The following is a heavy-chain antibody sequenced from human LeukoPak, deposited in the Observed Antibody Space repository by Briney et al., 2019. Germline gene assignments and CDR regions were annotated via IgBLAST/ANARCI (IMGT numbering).Heavy chain of an antibody. J-gene: IGHJ4*02. CDR3: ARQTGSGLFILP. CDR2: IHFSGST. Sequence: PSETLSLTCAVYGGSFSGYYWSWIRQPPGKGLEWIGYIHFSGSTSYNPSLKSRVTISVDTSKNQFSLRLTSVTAADTAVYYCARQTGSGLFILPGGQGTLVTVSS. V-gene: IGHV4-59*08. CDR1: GGSFSGYY. D-gene: IGHD3/OR15-3a*01.